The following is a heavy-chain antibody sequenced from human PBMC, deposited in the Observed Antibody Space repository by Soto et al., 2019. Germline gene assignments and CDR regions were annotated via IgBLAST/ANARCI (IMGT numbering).Heavy chain of an antibody. V-gene: IGHV3-23*01. CDR2: ISGSGGST. J-gene: IGHJ6*02. CDR1: GFTFSSYA. CDR3: AGTSGGITGTLYYYYGMDV. D-gene: IGHD1-20*01. Sequence: GGSLRLSCAASGFTFSSYAMSWVRQAPGKGLEWVSAISGSGGSTYYADSVKGRFTISRDNSKNTLYLQMNSLRAEDTAVYYCAGTSGGITGTLYYYYGMDVWGQGTTVTVSS.